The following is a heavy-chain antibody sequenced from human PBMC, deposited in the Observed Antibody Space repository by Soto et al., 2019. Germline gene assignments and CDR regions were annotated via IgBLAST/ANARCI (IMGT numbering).Heavy chain of an antibody. J-gene: IGHJ4*02. V-gene: IGHV3-23*01. CDR1: GFTFNNYG. D-gene: IGHD3-3*01. CDR3: AKDGTDFWVGSPFDY. CDR2: LNVSGGRT. Sequence: EVQLLESGGGLVQPGGSLRLSCAASGFTFNNYGMWWVRQAPGKGVEWLSGLNVSGGRTYDAAAVKGRFTISRDNSKSTVYLQLSGLRAEDTAVYYCAKDGTDFWVGSPFDYWGQGTLVTVSS.